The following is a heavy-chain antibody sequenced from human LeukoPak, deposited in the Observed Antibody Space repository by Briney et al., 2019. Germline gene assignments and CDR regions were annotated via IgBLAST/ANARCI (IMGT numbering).Heavy chain of an antibody. V-gene: IGHV3-30-3*01. CDR1: GFTFSTYT. D-gene: IGHD1-26*01. CDR2: ISNDGAIT. Sequence: GGSLRLSCAASGFTFSTYTMHWVRQAPGKGLEWLAVISNDGAITSYADSVKGRFTISRDNSKNTLYVQMNSLRAEDTAVYYRARDVGTTVFDYWGQGTLVTVSS. J-gene: IGHJ4*02. CDR3: ARDVGTTVFDY.